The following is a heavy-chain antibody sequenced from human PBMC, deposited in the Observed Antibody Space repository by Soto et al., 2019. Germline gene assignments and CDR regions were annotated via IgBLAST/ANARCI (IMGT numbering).Heavy chain of an antibody. D-gene: IGHD1-26*01. CDR2: IYYSGST. CDR3: ARRWELLPFDY. Sequence: QLQLQESGPGLVKPSETLSLTCTVSGGSISSSSYYWGWIRQPPGKGLEWIGSIYYSGSTYYNPSLKSRVTISVDTSKNQFSLKLSSVTAADTAVYYCARRWELLPFDYWGQGTLVTVSS. CDR1: GGSISSSSYY. V-gene: IGHV4-39*01. J-gene: IGHJ4*02.